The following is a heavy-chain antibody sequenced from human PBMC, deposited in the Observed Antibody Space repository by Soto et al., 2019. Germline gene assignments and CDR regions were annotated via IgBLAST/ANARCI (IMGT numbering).Heavy chain of an antibody. CDR3: ATSASSDH. CDR2: ISYDGSHK. D-gene: IGHD1-26*01. CDR1: GFLFDTYG. Sequence: VQLVESGGGVVQPGRSLRLSCVASGFLFDTYGMHWVRQTPGKGLEWVAIISYDGSHKEYADSVKGRFAISRDNSENTLYLQINNLGGEDTALYYCATSASSDHWGQGTQVTVSS. J-gene: IGHJ4*02. V-gene: IGHV3-30*03.